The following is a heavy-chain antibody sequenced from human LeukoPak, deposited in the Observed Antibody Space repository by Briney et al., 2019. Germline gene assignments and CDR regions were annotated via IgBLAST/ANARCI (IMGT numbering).Heavy chain of an antibody. CDR3: ARALNTYYDSSGYT. Sequence: GGSLRLSCTTSGFTFGDHGVSWFRQAPGKGLEWVSYISSSGSTIYYADSVKGRFTISRDNAKNSLYLQMNSLRAEDTAVYYCARALNTYYDSSGYTWGQGTLVTVSS. CDR2: ISSSGSTI. V-gene: IGHV3-48*03. J-gene: IGHJ5*02. CDR1: GFTFGDHG. D-gene: IGHD3-22*01.